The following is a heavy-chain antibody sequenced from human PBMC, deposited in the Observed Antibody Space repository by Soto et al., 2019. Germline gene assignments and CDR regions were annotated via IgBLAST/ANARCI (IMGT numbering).Heavy chain of an antibody. J-gene: IGHJ4*02. Sequence: QVQLVQSGAEVKKPGSSVKVSCKASGGTFSSYAISWVRQAPGQGLEWMGGIIPIFGTANYAQKFQGRVTITADESTSTAYMELSSLRSEDTAVYYCAIGGITGSSGYYYGPVNFDYWGQGTLVTVSS. V-gene: IGHV1-69*12. CDR1: GGTFSSYA. D-gene: IGHD3-22*01. CDR2: IIPIFGTA. CDR3: AIGGITGSSGYYYGPVNFDY.